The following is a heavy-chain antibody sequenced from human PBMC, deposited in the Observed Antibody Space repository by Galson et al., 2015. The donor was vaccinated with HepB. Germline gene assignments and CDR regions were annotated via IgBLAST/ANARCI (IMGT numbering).Heavy chain of an antibody. CDR1: GGTFRSYA. Sequence: SVKVSCKASGGTFRSYAISWVRQAPGQGLEWMGGFIPMFGTANYAQKFQGRVTITADESTSTAYMEVSSLRSEDTAVYYCARDKNPTTVRRGFIENNFYYMDVWGKGTPVTVSS. CDR3: ARDKNPTTVRRGFIENNFYYMDV. V-gene: IGHV1-69*13. J-gene: IGHJ6*03. D-gene: IGHD3-10*01. CDR2: FIPMFGTA.